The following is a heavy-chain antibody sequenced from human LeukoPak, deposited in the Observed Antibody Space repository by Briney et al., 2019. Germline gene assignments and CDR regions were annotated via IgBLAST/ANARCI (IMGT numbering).Heavy chain of an antibody. Sequence: GASVTVSFKSSGYTFTDYYMHWVRQAPGQGLEGMGWINPNSGGTNYPQKFQGRVSMIRDTSISTAYMELSRLRSDDTDVCYCARSLRALSGYQLYWGQGTLVTVSS. J-gene: IGHJ4*02. CDR2: INPNSGGT. V-gene: IGHV1-2*02. CDR1: GYTFTDYY. CDR3: ARSLRALSGYQLY. D-gene: IGHD3-22*01.